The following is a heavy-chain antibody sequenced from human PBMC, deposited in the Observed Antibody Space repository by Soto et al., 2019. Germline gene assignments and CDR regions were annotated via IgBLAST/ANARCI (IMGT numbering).Heavy chain of an antibody. V-gene: IGHV4-59*08. CDR1: GDSISGYF. Sequence: QVQLQESGPGLVKPSETLSLSCSVSGDSISGYFWTWIRQPPGKGVEWIGYMYSSGSTNYNPSLKSRVTMSVDTSKNQFSLNLSSVTAADTAVYYCARKSGNWNYIDYWGQGTLVTVSS. D-gene: IGHD1-20*01. CDR3: ARKSGNWNYIDY. CDR2: MYSSGST. J-gene: IGHJ4*02.